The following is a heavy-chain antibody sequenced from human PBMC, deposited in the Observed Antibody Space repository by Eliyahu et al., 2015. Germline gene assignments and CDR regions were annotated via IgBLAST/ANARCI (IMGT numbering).Heavy chain of an antibody. V-gene: IGHV3-43*02. CDR3: AKDIGQLLSWGAGIDY. CDR2: ISGDGSST. CDR1: GFXFDXYA. D-gene: IGHD2/OR15-2a*01. Sequence: EVQLVESGGGVVQPGGSLRLSCAXSGFXFDXYAMHWVRPAPGKGLEWVSLISGDGSSTYYADSVKGRFTFSRDNSKNSLYLQMNSLRTEDTALYYCAKDIGQLLSWGAGIDYWGQGALVTVSS. J-gene: IGHJ4*02.